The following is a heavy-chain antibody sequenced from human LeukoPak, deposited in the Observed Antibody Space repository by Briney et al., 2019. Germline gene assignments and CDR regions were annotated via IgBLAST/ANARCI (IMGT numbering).Heavy chain of an antibody. D-gene: IGHD3-22*01. Sequence: SETLSLTCTVSGGSISSSSYYWGWIRQPPGKGLEWIGSIYYSGSTYYNPSLKSRVTISVDTSKNQFSLKLSSVTAADTAVYYCARVPYYDSSGYYQPHFDYWGQGTLVTVSS. CDR3: ARVPYYDSSGYYQPHFDY. J-gene: IGHJ4*02. CDR2: IYYSGST. CDR1: GGSISSSSYY. V-gene: IGHV4-39*01.